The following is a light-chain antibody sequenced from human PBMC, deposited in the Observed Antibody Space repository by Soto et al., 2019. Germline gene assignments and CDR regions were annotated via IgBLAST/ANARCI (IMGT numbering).Light chain of an antibody. CDR1: QSISSY. CDR2: DAS. V-gene: IGKV3-11*01. J-gene: IGKJ4*01. CDR3: QQRTNWPLT. Sequence: EIVLTQSPAALSLPPGVRATLSCRASQSISSYLAWYQQKPGQAPRLLIYDASNRATGIPARFRGSGSGTDFTLTISSLEPEDFAIYYCQQRTNWPLTFGGGTKVEIK.